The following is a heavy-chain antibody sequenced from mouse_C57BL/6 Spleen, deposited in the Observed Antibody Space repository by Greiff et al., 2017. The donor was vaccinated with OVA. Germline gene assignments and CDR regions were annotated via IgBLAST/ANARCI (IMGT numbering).Heavy chain of an antibody. CDR2: IDPETGGT. CDR3: TRGGGSYYLDY. V-gene: IGHV1-15*01. CDR1: GYTFTDYE. Sequence: QVQLQQSGAELVRPGASVTLSCKASGYTFTDYEMHWVKQTPVHGLEWIGAIDPETGGTAYNQKFKGKAILTADKSSSTAYMELRSLTSEDSAVYYCTRGGGSYYLDYWGQGTTLTVSS. J-gene: IGHJ2*01. D-gene: IGHD1-1*02.